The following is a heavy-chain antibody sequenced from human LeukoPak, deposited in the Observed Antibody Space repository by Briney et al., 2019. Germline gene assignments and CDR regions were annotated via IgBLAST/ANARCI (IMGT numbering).Heavy chain of an antibody. V-gene: IGHV1-8*01. J-gene: IGHJ4*02. D-gene: IGHD3-10*01. Sequence: GASVKVSCKASGYTFTSYGINWVRQATGQGLGWMGWMNPNSGNTGYAQKFQGRVTMTRNTSISTAYMELSSLRSEDTAVYYCARNLMVRGFALGYWGQGTLVAVSS. CDR3: ARNLMVRGFALGY. CDR2: MNPNSGNT. CDR1: GYTFTSYG.